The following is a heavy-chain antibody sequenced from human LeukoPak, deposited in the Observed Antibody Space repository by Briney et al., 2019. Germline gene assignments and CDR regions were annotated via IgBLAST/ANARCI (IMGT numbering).Heavy chain of an antibody. CDR3: ARAAATNWFDP. Sequence: SETLSLTCAVYGGSFSGYYWSWIRQPPGKGLEWIGEINHSGSTNYNPSLKSRVTISVDTSKNQFSLKLSSVTAADTAVYYCARAAATNWFDPWGQGTLVTVSS. CDR1: GGSFSGYY. D-gene: IGHD1-26*01. V-gene: IGHV4-34*01. CDR2: INHSGST. J-gene: IGHJ5*02.